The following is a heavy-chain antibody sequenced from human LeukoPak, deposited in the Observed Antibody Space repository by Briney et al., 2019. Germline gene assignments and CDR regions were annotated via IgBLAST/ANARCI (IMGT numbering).Heavy chain of an antibody. J-gene: IGHJ1*01. V-gene: IGHV5-51*01. CDR1: GYNFANYW. Sequence: GEPLKISCKASGYNFANYWIGWARQTPGKGLEWMGSIFPSDSDTKYSPSFQGQVTISADISISTAYLQWSGLKASDTAMYYCARRTDNWSLILWGQGTLVTVSS. CDR2: IFPSDSDT. CDR3: ARRTDNWSLIL. D-gene: IGHD1-26*01.